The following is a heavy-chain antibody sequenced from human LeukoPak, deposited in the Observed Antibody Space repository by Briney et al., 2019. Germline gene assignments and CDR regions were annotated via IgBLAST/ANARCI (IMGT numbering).Heavy chain of an antibody. J-gene: IGHJ4*02. CDR1: GYSISGGYY. CDR3: AREPIAVAGTGIDY. D-gene: IGHD6-19*01. Sequence: SETLSLTCTVSGYSISGGYYWGWIRQPPGKGLEWIGSIYHSGSTYYNPSLKSRVTISVDTSKNQFSLKLSSVTAADTAVYYCAREPIAVAGTGIDYWGQGTLVTVSS. V-gene: IGHV4-38-2*02. CDR2: IYHSGST.